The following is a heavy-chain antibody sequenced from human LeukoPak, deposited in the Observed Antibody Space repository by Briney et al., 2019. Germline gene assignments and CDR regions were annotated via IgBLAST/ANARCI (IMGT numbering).Heavy chain of an antibody. Sequence: SSETLSLTCTVSGGSISSYYWSWIRQPAGKGLEWIGRIYTSGSTNYNPSLKSRVTMSVDTSKNQFSLKLSSVTAADTAVYYRARVPVYCSSTSCSSYYMDVWGKGTTVTVSS. D-gene: IGHD2-2*01. V-gene: IGHV4-4*07. CDR1: GGSISSYY. CDR2: IYTSGST. J-gene: IGHJ6*03. CDR3: ARVPVYCSSTSCSSYYMDV.